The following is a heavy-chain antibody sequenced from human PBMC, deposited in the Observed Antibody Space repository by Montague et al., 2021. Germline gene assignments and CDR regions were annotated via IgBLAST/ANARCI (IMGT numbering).Heavy chain of an antibody. D-gene: IGHD3-10*01. CDR3: ARENWGSGRASDI. V-gene: IGHV3-21*01. CDR2: ISGKSSYI. CDR1: DFTSSSYT. J-gene: IGHJ3*02. Sequence: SLRLSCAAFDFTSSSYTINWVRQAPGKGLEWVSYISGKSSYIYYAASVKGRFTISRDNAKNSLFLQMNSLGAEDTAVYYCARENWGSGRASDIWGQGTMVTVSS.